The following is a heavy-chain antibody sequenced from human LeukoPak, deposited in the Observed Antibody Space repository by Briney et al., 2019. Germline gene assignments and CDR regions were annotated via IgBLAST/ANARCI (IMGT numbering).Heavy chain of an antibody. D-gene: IGHD3-22*01. J-gene: IGHJ6*02. Sequence: NPSETLSLTCTVYGGSFTDYFWTRIRQSPGKGLEWIGEINDYTGDTNYNPSLNSRVSISLEKSKNQFSLELRSVTAADTAVYYCARGRIAKIVVVHSFSYGMDVWGQGTTVTVSS. CDR2: INDYTGDT. V-gene: IGHV4-34*01. CDR3: ARGRIAKIVVVHSFSYGMDV. CDR1: GGSFTDYF.